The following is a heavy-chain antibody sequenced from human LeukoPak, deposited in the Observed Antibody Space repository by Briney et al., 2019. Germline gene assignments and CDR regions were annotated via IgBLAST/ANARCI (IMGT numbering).Heavy chain of an antibody. V-gene: IGHV3-30*18. Sequence: PGGSLRLSCAASGFTFSSYGMHWVRQAPGKGLEWVAGISYDGSNKYYADSVKGRFTISRDNSKNTLYLQMNGLRAEDTAVYYCAKVGANNYYDSSGFLPFDYWGQGTLVTVSS. D-gene: IGHD3-22*01. CDR1: GFTFSSYG. J-gene: IGHJ4*02. CDR3: AKVGANNYYDSSGFLPFDY. CDR2: ISYDGSNK.